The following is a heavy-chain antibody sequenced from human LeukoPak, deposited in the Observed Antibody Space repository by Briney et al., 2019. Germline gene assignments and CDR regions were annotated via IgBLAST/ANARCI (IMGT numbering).Heavy chain of an antibody. V-gene: IGHV5-51*01. CDR3: ARRVGALQSVDY. D-gene: IGHD1-26*01. J-gene: IGHJ4*02. Sequence: GESLKISCKASGYTFTGDWIGWVRQMPGKGLEWMGIIYPGDSDTKYNAPFQGQVTISADKSISTAYLQWGSLKASDTATYYCARRVGALQSVDYWGQGTLVTVSS. CDR2: IYPGDSDT. CDR1: GYTFTGDW.